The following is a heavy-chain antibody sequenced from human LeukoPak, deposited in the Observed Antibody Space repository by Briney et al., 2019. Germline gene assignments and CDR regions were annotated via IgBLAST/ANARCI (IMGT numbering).Heavy chain of an antibody. CDR1: GGSIRSSSYW. CDR3: ARGRYSYGLRGSGKAYYYYMDV. D-gene: IGHD5-18*01. CDR2: IYDSGST. Sequence: SETLSLTCSVSGGSIRSSSYWWGWIRQPPGKGLEWIASIYDSGSTYYNPSLKSRVTMSVDTSKNQFSLKLSSVTAADTAVYYCARGRYSYGLRGSGKAYYYYMDVWGKGTTVTVSS. V-gene: IGHV4-39*07. J-gene: IGHJ6*03.